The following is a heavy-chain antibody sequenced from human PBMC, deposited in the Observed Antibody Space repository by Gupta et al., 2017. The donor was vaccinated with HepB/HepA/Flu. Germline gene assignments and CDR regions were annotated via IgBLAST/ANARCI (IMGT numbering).Heavy chain of an antibody. CDR2: ISGSGGST. CDR1: GFTFSSYA. D-gene: IGHD3-3*01. CDR3: AKDLITIFGVPNDAFDI. V-gene: IGHV3-23*01. Sequence: EVQLLESGGGLVQPGGSLRLPCAASGFTFSSYAMSWVRQAPGKGLEWVSAISGSGGSTYYADSVKGRFTISRDNSKNTLYLQMNSLRAEDTAVYYCAKDLITIFGVPNDAFDIWGQGTMVTVSS. J-gene: IGHJ3*02.